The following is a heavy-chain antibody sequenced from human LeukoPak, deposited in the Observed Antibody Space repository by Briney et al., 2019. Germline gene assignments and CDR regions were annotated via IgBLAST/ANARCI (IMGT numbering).Heavy chain of an antibody. CDR1: GFTVSSDY. CDR2: IKQDGSEK. V-gene: IGHV3-7*01. CDR3: ARAASSGYYYAVYFDY. D-gene: IGHD3-22*01. Sequence: GGSLRLSCAASGFTVSSDYMSWVRQAPGKGLEWVANIKQDGSEKYYVDSVKGRFTISRDNAKNSLYLQMNSLRAEDTAVYYCARAASSGYYYAVYFDYWGQGTLVTVSS. J-gene: IGHJ4*02.